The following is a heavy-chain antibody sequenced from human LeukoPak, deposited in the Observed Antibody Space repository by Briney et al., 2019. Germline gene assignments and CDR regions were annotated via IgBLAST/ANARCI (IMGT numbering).Heavy chain of an antibody. Sequence: GGSLRLSCAASGFTFDDYAMHWVRQAPGKGLEWVSGISWNSGSIGYADSVKGRFTISRDNAKNSLYLQMNSLRAEDTALYYCAKDRGSGSDFDYWGQGTLVTVSS. D-gene: IGHD3-10*01. CDR2: ISWNSGSI. V-gene: IGHV3-9*01. J-gene: IGHJ4*02. CDR3: AKDRGSGSDFDY. CDR1: GFTFDDYA.